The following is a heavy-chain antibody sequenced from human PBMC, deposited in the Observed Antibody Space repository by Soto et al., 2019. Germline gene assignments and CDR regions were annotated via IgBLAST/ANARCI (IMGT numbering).Heavy chain of an antibody. V-gene: IGHV3-66*01. Sequence: GGSLRLSCAASGFTVSSNYMSWVRQAPGKGLEWVSVIYSGGSTYYADSVKGRFTISRDNSKNTLYLQMNSLRAEDTAVYYCASSYAAAVYFDYWGRGTLVTVSS. CDR2: IYSGGST. CDR1: GFTVSSNY. D-gene: IGHD6-13*01. CDR3: ASSYAAAVYFDY. J-gene: IGHJ4*02.